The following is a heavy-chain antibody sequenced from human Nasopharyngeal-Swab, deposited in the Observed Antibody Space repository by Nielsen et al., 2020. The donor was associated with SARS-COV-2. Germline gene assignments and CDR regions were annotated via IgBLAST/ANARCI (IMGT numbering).Heavy chain of an antibody. CDR2: IRSTPYGATT. D-gene: IGHD1-14*01. J-gene: IGHJ6*03. CDR3: TRGRRPDANTLYFYMDV. Sequence: GESLKISCAASGFAFGSYAMNWVRQAPGKGLEWVSFIRSTPYGATTEYAASVKGRFTFSRDDFKSVVYLQMNSLETEDTAVYYCTRGRRPDANTLYFYMDVWGKGTTVTVSS. V-gene: IGHV3-49*04. CDR1: GFAFGSYA.